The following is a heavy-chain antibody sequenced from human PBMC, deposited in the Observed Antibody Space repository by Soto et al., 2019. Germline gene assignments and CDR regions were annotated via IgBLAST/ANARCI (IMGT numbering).Heavy chain of an antibody. J-gene: IGHJ4*02. CDR3: ARVKYSYGYYFDY. CDR1: GFTFSSYA. Sequence: GGSLRLSCAASGFTFSSYAMHWVRQAPGKGLEWVAVISYDGSNKYYADSVKGRFTISRDNSKNTLYLQMNSLRAEDTAVYYCARVKYSYGYYFDYWGQGTLVTVSS. D-gene: IGHD5-18*01. V-gene: IGHV3-30-3*01. CDR2: ISYDGSNK.